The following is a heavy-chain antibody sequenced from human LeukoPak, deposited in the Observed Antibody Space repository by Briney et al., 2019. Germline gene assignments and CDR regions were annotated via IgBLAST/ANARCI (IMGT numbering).Heavy chain of an antibody. J-gene: IGHJ4*02. D-gene: IGHD3-9*01. CDR2: VSPEGSRT. CDR3: ARDLDWLLFDY. Sequence: VGSLRLSCAPSGFTFSTYWMRWVRQAPGKGLVWVARVSPEGSRTTYADSVKGRFTISRDNDRNTLYLQMNSLRVEDTAVYYGARDLDWLLFDYWGQGTLATVSS. V-gene: IGHV3-74*03. CDR1: GFTFSTYW.